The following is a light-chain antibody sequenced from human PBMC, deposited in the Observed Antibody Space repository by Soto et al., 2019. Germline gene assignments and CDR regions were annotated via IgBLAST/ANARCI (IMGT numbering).Light chain of an antibody. J-gene: IGKJ1*01. Sequence: EIVLTQSPCTLSLSPGARATLSCRARQSVSSSSLAWYLQKRAQAPRLLIHDASSRATGIPDRFSGSGSGTDFTLTISSLQPEDFATYVGQQSYSTPPWTFGQGTKVDI. CDR2: DAS. V-gene: IGKV3-20*01. CDR3: QQSYSTPPWT. CDR1: QSVSSSS.